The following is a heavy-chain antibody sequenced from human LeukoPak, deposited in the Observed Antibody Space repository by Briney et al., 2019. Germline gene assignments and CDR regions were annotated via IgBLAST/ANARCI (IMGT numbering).Heavy chain of an antibody. D-gene: IGHD2-2*01. CDR1: GFTFSSYA. CDR3: ARLIVVPAAPTDY. CDR2: ISYDGSNK. Sequence: PGRSLRLSCAASGFTFSSYAMHWGRQAPGKGLEGVAVISYDGSNKYYADSVKGRFTISRDNSKNTLYLQMNSLRAEDTAVYYCARLIVVPAAPTDYWGQGTLVTVSS. V-gene: IGHV3-30*04. J-gene: IGHJ4*02.